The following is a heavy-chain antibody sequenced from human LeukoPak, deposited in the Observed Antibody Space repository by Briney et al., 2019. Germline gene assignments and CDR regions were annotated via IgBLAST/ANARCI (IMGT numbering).Heavy chain of an antibody. D-gene: IGHD6-19*01. CDR2: ISAYSGDT. Sequence: ASVKVSCKASGYTFTNYGISWVRQAPGQGPEWMGWISAYSGDTNYAQKFQGRVTMTRDTSTSTAYMELRSLRSDDTAVYYCARENPAVAGNDYWGQGTLVTVSS. CDR3: ARENPAVAGNDY. V-gene: IGHV1-18*01. CDR1: GYTFTNYG. J-gene: IGHJ4*02.